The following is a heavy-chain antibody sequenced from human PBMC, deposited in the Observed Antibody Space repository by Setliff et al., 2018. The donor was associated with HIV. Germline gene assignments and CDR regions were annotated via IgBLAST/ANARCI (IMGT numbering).Heavy chain of an antibody. V-gene: IGHV4-4*09. CDR1: GGSFSDYY. Sequence: PSETLSLTCTVSGGSFSDYYRSWIRQPPGKGLEWIGYIYTSGSTNYNPSLKSRVTISADTSKNQFSLKLSSVTAADTAVYYCARHSGVASPNWFDPWGQGTLVTVSS. CDR3: ARHSGVASPNWFDP. CDR2: IYTSGST. J-gene: IGHJ5*02. D-gene: IGHD3-10*01.